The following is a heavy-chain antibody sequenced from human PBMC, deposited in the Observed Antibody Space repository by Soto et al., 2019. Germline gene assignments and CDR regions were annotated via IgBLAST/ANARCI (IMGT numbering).Heavy chain of an antibody. V-gene: IGHV3-23*01. J-gene: IGHJ4*02. D-gene: IGHD2-2*01. CDR1: GFSFSNAW. Sequence: PGGSLRLSCAASGFSFSNAWMSWVRQAPGKGLEWVSAISGSGGSTYYADSVKGRFTISRDNSKNTLYLQMNSLRAEDTAVYYCAKVSPFSGYQRAYDYWGQGTLVTVSS. CDR2: ISGSGGST. CDR3: AKVSPFSGYQRAYDY.